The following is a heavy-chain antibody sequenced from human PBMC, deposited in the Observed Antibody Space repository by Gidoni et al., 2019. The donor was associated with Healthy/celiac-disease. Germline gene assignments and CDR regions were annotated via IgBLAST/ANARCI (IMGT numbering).Heavy chain of an antibody. CDR3: AGSLGDDAFDI. J-gene: IGHJ3*02. Sequence: QVQLQESGPGLVKPSETLSLTCTVSGGSISSYYWSWIRQPPGKGLEWIGYIYYSGSTNYNPSLKSRVTISVDTSKNQFSLKLSSVTAADTAVYYCAGSLGDDAFDIWGQGTMVTVSS. CDR1: GGSISSYY. V-gene: IGHV4-59*01. CDR2: IYYSGST.